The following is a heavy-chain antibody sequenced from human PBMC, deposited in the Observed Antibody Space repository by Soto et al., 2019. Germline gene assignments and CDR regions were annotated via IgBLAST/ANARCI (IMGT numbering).Heavy chain of an antibody. CDR2: INSDETIT. D-gene: IGHD2-21*02. CDR3: VCFECGRTAVVTAMEANGY. CDR1: GFTFSNYW. J-gene: IGHJ4*02. Sequence: PWGSLRVACAASGFTFSNYWMPWVRQSPGKGLVWVSRINSDETITSYADSVKGRFTISRDNAKNTLYLQMSSLRVEDTALYYCVCFECGRTAVVTAMEANGYWGQGTLVTVSS. V-gene: IGHV3-74*01.